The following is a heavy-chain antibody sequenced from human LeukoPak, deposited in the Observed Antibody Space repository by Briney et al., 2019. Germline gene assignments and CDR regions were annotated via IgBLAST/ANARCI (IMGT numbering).Heavy chain of an antibody. J-gene: IGHJ3*02. Sequence: PAETLSLTCSVSGGSISSYSWSWIRQPPGKGLEWIGYIDYRGNSNYNPSLKSRVTISADPSKNQFSLKLTSVTAADTAVYHCERDHPVADWAVDIWGRGTMVTVSS. CDR1: GGSISSYS. CDR2: IDYRGNS. V-gene: IGHV4-59*01. D-gene: IGHD3-9*01. CDR3: ERDHPVADWAVDI.